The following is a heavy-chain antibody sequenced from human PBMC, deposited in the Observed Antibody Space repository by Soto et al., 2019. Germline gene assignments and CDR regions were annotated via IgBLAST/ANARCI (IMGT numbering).Heavy chain of an antibody. CDR2: IYYSGST. Sequence: SETLSLTCTVSGGSISSGDYYWSWIRQPPGKGLEWIGYIYYSGSTYYNPSLKSRVTISVDTSKNQFSLKPSSVTAADTAVYYCARVGFGELLAHGMDVWGQGTTVTVSS. CDR3: ARVGFGELLAHGMDV. V-gene: IGHV4-30-4*01. J-gene: IGHJ6*02. CDR1: GGSISSGDYY. D-gene: IGHD3-10*01.